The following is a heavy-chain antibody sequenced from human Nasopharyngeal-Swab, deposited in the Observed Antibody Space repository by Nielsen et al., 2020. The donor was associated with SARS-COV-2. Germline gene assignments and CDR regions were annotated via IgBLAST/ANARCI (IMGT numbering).Heavy chain of an antibody. CDR2: INPNSGGT. J-gene: IGHJ6*03. D-gene: IGHD2-2*01. CDR3: ARGPPAASREYYYYYYYMDV. V-gene: IGHV1-2*04. Sequence: ASVKVSCKASGYTFTSYGISWVRQAPGQGLEWMGWINPNSGGTNYAQKFQGWVTMTRDTSISTAYMELSRLRSDDTAVYYCARGPPAASREYYYYYYYMDVWGKGTTVTVSS. CDR1: GYTFTSYG.